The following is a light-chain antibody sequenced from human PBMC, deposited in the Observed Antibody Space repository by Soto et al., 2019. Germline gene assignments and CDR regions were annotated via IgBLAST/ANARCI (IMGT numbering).Light chain of an antibody. Sequence: EIVMTQSPATLSVSPGERATLSCRASQSVGSNLAWYQQKPGQAPRLLIYGASTRANGIPARFSGSGSGTEFTLTISSLHSEDFAVYYCQQYNNWPPMYTFGQGTKLEIK. CDR2: GAS. V-gene: IGKV3-15*01. J-gene: IGKJ2*01. CDR1: QSVGSN. CDR3: QQYNNWPPMYT.